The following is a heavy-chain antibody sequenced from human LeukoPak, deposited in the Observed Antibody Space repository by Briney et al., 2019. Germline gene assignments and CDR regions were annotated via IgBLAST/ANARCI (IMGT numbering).Heavy chain of an antibody. J-gene: IGHJ4*02. D-gene: IGHD1-26*01. CDR1: GYTFTSYD. Sequence: ASVKVSCKASGYTFTSYDINWVRQATGQGLEWMGWINPNNGGTNYAQEFQGRVTMTRDTSISTAYMELSSLRSDDTAVYFCARDSGKSLFDYWGQGTLVTVSS. CDR2: INPNNGGT. V-gene: IGHV1-2*02. CDR3: ARDSGKSLFDY.